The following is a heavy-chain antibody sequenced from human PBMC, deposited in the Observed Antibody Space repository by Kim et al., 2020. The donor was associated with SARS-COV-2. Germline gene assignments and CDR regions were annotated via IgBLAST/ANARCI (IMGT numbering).Heavy chain of an antibody. CDR1: GFTFSSYA. J-gene: IGHJ4*02. CDR3: ANPRWEYQLLAPFDY. V-gene: IGHV3-23*01. CDR2: ISGSGGST. D-gene: IGHD2-2*01. Sequence: GGSLRLSCAASGFTFSSYAMSWVRQAPGKGLEWVSAISGSGGSTYYADSVKGRFNISRDNSKNTLYLQMNSLRAEDTAVYYCANPRWEYQLLAPFDYWGQGTLVTVSS.